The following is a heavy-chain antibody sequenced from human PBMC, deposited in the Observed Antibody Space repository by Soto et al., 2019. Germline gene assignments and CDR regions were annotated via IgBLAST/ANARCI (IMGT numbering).Heavy chain of an antibody. CDR1: GGSISSGGYY. D-gene: IGHD3-22*01. V-gene: IGHV4-31*03. CDR3: ARGGRDSTFDY. Sequence: QVQLQESGPGLVKPSQTLSLTCTVSGGSISSGGYYWSWIRQHPGKGLEWIGYIYCSGSTYCNPSLKSRVTISVDTSKNQFALKLSSVTAADTAVDYCARGGRDSTFDYWGQGTLVTVSS. J-gene: IGHJ4*01. CDR2: IYCSGST.